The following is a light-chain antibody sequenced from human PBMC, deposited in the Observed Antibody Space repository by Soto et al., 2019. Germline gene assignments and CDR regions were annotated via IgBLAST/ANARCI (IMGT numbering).Light chain of an antibody. Sequence: EIVMTQSPATLSASPGERATLSCRASQSVRSNLAWYQQKPGQAPRLLIYGASTRATGIPARFSGSGSGTEFTLSIGSLQSEDFAVYYCQQYLNYPITFGQGTRLEIK. CDR1: QSVRSN. CDR2: GAS. CDR3: QQYLNYPIT. J-gene: IGKJ5*01. V-gene: IGKV3-15*01.